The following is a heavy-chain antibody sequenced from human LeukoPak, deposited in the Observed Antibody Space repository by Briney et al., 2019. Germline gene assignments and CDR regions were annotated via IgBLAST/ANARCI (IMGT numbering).Heavy chain of an antibody. CDR3: ARGTVTTRYNWFDP. CDR1: GFTVSSNY. Sequence: GGSLRLSCAASGFTVSSNYMSWVRQAPGKGLEWVSVIYSGGSTYCADSVKGRFTISRDNSKNTLYLQMNSLRAEDTAVYYCARGTVTTRYNWFDPWGQGTLVTVSS. J-gene: IGHJ5*02. CDR2: IYSGGST. D-gene: IGHD4-11*01. V-gene: IGHV3-66*01.